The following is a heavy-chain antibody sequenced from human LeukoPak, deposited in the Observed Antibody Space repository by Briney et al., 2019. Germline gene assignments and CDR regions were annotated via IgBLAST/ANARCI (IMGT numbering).Heavy chain of an antibody. Sequence: SETLSLTCTVSGGSVSSYYWSRIRQPPGKGLEWIGYIYHSGSTNYNPSLKSRVTISVDTSKNHFSLKLSSVTAADTAIYYCARREVYSSGYYTAFDIWGQGTMVTVSS. J-gene: IGHJ3*02. CDR1: GGSVSSYY. CDR2: IYHSGST. V-gene: IGHV4-59*08. CDR3: ARREVYSSGYYTAFDI. D-gene: IGHD6-25*01.